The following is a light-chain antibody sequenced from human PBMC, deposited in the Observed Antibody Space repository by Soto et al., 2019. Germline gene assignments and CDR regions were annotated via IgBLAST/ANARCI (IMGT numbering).Light chain of an antibody. CDR3: YTYEGGSTYL. J-gene: IGLJ1*01. CDR1: SSVVGSYSL. Sequence: LTQPASVSGSPGQSITISCTGTSSVVGSYSLLSWYQHHPGKAPKLIIYEDIKGPSGVSNRFSGSKSGNTASLRISGLQAEDEADYYFYTYEGGSTYLFGTGTKVTVL. CDR2: EDI. V-gene: IGLV2-23*01.